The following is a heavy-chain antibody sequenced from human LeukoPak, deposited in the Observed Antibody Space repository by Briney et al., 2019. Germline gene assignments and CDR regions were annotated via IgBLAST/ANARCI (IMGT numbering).Heavy chain of an antibody. V-gene: IGHV4-34*01. J-gene: IGHJ4*02. D-gene: IGHD6-13*01. CDR2: INHSGST. CDR1: GGSFSDYY. Sequence: PSETLSLTCSVYGGSFSDYYWSWIRQPPGKGLEWIGEINHSGSTNYNPSLKSRVTISVDTSKNQFSLKLSSVTAADTAVYYCARGEQQLGTEDYFDYWGQGTLVTVSS. CDR3: ARGEQQLGTEDYFDY.